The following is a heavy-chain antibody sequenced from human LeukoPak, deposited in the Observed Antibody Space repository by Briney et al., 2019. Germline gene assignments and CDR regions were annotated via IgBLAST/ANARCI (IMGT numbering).Heavy chain of an antibody. Sequence: GGSLRLSCAASGFTFSSYAMSWVRQAPGKGLEWVSAISGSGGSTYYAGSVKGRFTISRDNSKNTLYLQMNSLRAGDAAVYYCAKAPVTTCSGAYCYPFDYWSQGTLVTVSS. CDR2: ISGSGGST. V-gene: IGHV3-23*01. J-gene: IGHJ4*02. CDR1: GFTFSSYA. CDR3: AKAPVTTCSGAYCYPFDY. D-gene: IGHD2-15*01.